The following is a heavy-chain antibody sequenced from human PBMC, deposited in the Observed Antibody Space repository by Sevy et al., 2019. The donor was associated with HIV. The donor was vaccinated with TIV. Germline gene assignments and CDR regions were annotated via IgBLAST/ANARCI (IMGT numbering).Heavy chain of an antibody. Sequence: GGSLRLSCAASGFTFSSYGMHWVRQAPGMGLEWVAVISYDGSNKYYADSVKGRFTISRDNSKNTLYLQMNSLRAEDTAVYYCAKDVAVVVVAATPVQSDYWGQGTLVTVSS. V-gene: IGHV3-30*18. D-gene: IGHD2-15*01. CDR2: ISYDGSNK. CDR1: GFTFSSYG. J-gene: IGHJ4*02. CDR3: AKDVAVVVVAATPVQSDY.